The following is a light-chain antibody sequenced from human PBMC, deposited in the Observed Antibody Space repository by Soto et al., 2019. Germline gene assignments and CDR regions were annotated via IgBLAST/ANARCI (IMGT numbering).Light chain of an antibody. J-gene: IGKJ4*01. CDR2: GAS. CDR1: RGLSNH. Sequence: DIQITQSPSSLSASVGDRVTITCRASRGLSNHLVWLQQKLGKAPKSLIYGASNLQSGVPSKFSGSGSGPDYTLTISSLQPADVATYYCQKNHLYPLTFGGGTRVEI. V-gene: IGKV1-16*02. CDR3: QKNHLYPLT.